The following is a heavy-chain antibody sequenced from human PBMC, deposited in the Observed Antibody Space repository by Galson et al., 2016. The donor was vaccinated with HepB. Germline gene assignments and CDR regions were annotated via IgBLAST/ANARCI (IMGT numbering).Heavy chain of an antibody. CDR3: AGETFGGTWRVGMDV. Sequence: SLRLSCAASGFTLSTYHMHWVRQAPGKGLEWVALISDNGNNKYYADSVKGRFSISKDNSKQTLYLQMNNLRVEDTAVFYCAGETFGGTWRVGMDVWGKGTTVTVSS. CDR2: ISDNGNNK. CDR1: GFTLSTYH. V-gene: IGHV3-30-3*01. D-gene: IGHD1-1*01. J-gene: IGHJ6*04.